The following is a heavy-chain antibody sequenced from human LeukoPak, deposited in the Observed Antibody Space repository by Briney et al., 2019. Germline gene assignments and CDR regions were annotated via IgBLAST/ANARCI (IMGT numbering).Heavy chain of an antibody. CDR2: INPNSGGT. J-gene: IGHJ4*02. V-gene: IGHV1-2*02. D-gene: IGHD1-1*01. Sequence: ASVKVSCKASGYTFTGYYMHWVRQAPGQGLEWMGWINPNSGGTNYAQKFQGRVTMTRDTSISTAYMELSRLRSDDTAVYYCAREAGWNAYYFDYWGQGTLVTVSS. CDR1: GYTFTGYY. CDR3: AREAGWNAYYFDY.